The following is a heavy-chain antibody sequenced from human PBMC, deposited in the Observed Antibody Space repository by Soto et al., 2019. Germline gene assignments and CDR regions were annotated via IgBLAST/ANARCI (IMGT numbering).Heavy chain of an antibody. D-gene: IGHD3-9*01. Sequence: SETLSLTCTVSGGSISSYYWSWIRQPPGKGLEWIGYIYYSGSTNYNPSLKSRVTISVDTSKNQFSLKLSSVTAADTAVYYCARGLEYDILTGYFDRFRWFDPWGQGTLVTVSS. V-gene: IGHV4-59*01. CDR2: IYYSGST. J-gene: IGHJ5*02. CDR1: GGSISSYY. CDR3: ARGLEYDILTGYFDRFRWFDP.